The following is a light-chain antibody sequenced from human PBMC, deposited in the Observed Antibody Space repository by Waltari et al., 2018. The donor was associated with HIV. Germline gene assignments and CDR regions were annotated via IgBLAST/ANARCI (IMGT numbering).Light chain of an antibody. CDR2: WAS. Sequence: DIVMTQSPNSLAVSLGERATINCRSSRTILYSSNNQNYLAWYQQKPGQSPKVLIYWASTRASGVPDRFSGRGSGTNFSLTISSLQSDDVAVYFCQQYYTIGPTFGGGTKVE. V-gene: IGKV4-1*01. CDR1: RTILYSSNNQNY. CDR3: QQYYTIGPT. J-gene: IGKJ4*01.